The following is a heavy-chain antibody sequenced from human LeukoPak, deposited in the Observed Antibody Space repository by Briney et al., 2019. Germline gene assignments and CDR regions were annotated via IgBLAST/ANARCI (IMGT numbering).Heavy chain of an antibody. CDR3: AGDKGPELWPRTNDY. D-gene: IGHD2-21*01. CDR2: ISAYNGNT. Sequence: GASVKVSCKASGYTFTSYGISWVRQAPGQGLERMGWISAYNGNTNYAQKLQGRVTMTTDTSTSTAYMELRSLRSDDTAVYYCAGDKGPELWPRTNDYWGQGTLVTVSS. CDR1: GYTFTSYG. V-gene: IGHV1-18*01. J-gene: IGHJ4*02.